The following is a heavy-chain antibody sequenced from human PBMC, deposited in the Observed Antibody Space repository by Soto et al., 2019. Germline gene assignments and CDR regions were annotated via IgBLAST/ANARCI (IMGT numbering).Heavy chain of an antibody. CDR3: ARASLTIFGAPYGVDV. J-gene: IGHJ6*02. CDR2: ISGYNGDT. D-gene: IGHD3-3*01. Sequence: ASVKVSCKASGYPFTRYSIRWVRQAPGQGLEWMGWISGYNGDTEYSKNFRGRLTMTIDTSTTTASMELSSLRSDDTAVYYCARASLTIFGAPYGVDVWGQGTSVTVSS. CDR1: GYPFTRYS. V-gene: IGHV1-18*04.